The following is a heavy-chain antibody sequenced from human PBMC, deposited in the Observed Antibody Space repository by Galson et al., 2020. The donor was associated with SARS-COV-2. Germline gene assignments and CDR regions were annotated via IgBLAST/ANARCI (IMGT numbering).Heavy chain of an antibody. CDR2: INPDATMT. Sequence: GGSLRLSCVATGFTFSNSWMHWVRQPPAKGLEWVSRINPDATMTTYADSVRGRFTISRDNGKSTLYLQMNSLRAEDTATYYCIRPEYANIRITWGQGTLVTVSS. V-gene: IGHV3-74*03. CDR1: GFTFSNSW. J-gene: IGHJ5*02. D-gene: IGHD2-2*01. CDR3: IRPEYANIRIT.